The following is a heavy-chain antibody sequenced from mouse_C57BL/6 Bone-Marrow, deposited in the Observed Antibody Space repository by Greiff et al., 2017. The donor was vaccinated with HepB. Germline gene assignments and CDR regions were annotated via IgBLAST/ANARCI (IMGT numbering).Heavy chain of an antibody. J-gene: IGHJ3*01. V-gene: IGHV14-4*01. CDR1: GFNFKDDY. Sequence: EVQLQQSGAELVRPGASVKLSCTASGFNFKDDYMHWVKQRPEQGLEWIGWIDPENGDTEYASKSQGKATITADTSSNTAYLQLSSLTSEDTAVYDCAVITKVVGACWGRGTRITVTA. D-gene: IGHD1-1*01. CDR2: IDPENGDT. CDR3: AVITKVVGAC.